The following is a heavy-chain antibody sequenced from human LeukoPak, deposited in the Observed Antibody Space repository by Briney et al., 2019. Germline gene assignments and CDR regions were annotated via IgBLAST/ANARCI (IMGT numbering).Heavy chain of an antibody. V-gene: IGHV3-15*01. D-gene: IGHD6-19*01. J-gene: IGHJ4*02. Sequence: GGSLRLSRAASGFTFSNAWMSWVRQAPGKGLEWVGRIKSKTDGGTTDYAAPVKGRFTISRDDSKNTLYLQMHSLKTEDTAVYYCTTDPYSSGWHSFDYWGQGTLVTVSS. CDR3: TTDPYSSGWHSFDY. CDR2: IKSKTDGGTT. CDR1: GFTFSNAW.